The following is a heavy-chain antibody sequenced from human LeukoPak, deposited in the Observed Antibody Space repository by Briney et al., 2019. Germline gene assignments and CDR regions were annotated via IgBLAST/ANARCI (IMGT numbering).Heavy chain of an antibody. Sequence: ASVKVSCMVSGYTLTELSMHWVRQAPGKGLEWMGGFDPEDGETIYAQKFQGRVTMTEDTSTDTAYMEPSSLRSEDTAVYYCFGAYDSSGPDYWGQGNLVTVSS. CDR2: FDPEDGET. D-gene: IGHD3-22*01. CDR3: FGAYDSSGPDY. CDR1: GYTLTELS. V-gene: IGHV1-24*01. J-gene: IGHJ4*02.